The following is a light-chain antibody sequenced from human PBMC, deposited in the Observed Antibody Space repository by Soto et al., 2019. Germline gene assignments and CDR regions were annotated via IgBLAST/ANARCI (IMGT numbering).Light chain of an antibody. CDR2: AAS. CDR3: QQYGSSPRT. CDR1: QGISSY. V-gene: IGKV1-9*01. J-gene: IGKJ1*01. Sequence: IQLTQSPSSLSASVGDRVTITCRASQGISSYLAWYQQKRGKAPKRLIYAASTLQSGGPSRFSGSGXXTGFTLTISSXQPEDFAVYYCQQYGSSPRTFGQGTKVDIK.